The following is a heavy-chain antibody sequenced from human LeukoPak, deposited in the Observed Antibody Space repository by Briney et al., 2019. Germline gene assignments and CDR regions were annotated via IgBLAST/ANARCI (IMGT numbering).Heavy chain of an antibody. V-gene: IGHV4-39*07. CDR1: GGSITSSRYY. Sequence: SETLSLTCTVSGGSITSSRYYWGWIRQPPGKGLEWIGNIYQSGRTYYNPSLKSRVTISVDTSKNQFSLKLSSVTAADTAVYYCARDYPGSSDYWGQGTLVTVSS. D-gene: IGHD1-1*01. CDR2: IYQSGRT. J-gene: IGHJ4*02. CDR3: ARDYPGSSDY.